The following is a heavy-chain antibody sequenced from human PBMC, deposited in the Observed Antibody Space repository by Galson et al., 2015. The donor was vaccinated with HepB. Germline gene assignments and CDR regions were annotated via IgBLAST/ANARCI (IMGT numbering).Heavy chain of an antibody. CDR1: GYTFTCYY. D-gene: IGHD5-18*01. V-gene: IGHV1-46*01. J-gene: IGHJ4*02. CDR2: INPSGGST. CDR3: ARVDTAMPGVGYFDY. Sequence: SVKVSCKASGYTFTCYYMHWVRQAPGQGLEWMGIINPSGGSTGYAQKFQGRVTMTRDTSTSTVYMELSSLRSEDTAVYYCARVDTAMPGVGYFDYWGQGTLVTVSS.